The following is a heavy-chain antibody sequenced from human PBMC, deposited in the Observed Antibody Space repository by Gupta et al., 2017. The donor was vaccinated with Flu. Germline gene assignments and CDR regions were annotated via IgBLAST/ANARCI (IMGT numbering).Heavy chain of an antibody. D-gene: IGHD3-22*01. CDR1: GFIFGTYF. Sequence: EVQLVESGGGLVKPGGSLRLSCAASGFIFGTYFISWVRQAPGTGLEWVSSISSSSSYIYYADSVKGRFTISRDNAKNSLSLQLNSLRVEDTAVYYCVRHFSDRDAFDVWGQGTMVTVFS. CDR2: ISSSSSYI. J-gene: IGHJ3*01. CDR3: VRHFSDRDAFDV. V-gene: IGHV3-21*01.